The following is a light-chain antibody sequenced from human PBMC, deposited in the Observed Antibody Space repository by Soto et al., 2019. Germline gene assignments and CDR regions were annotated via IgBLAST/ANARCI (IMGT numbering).Light chain of an antibody. CDR3: QQYDSSPRT. J-gene: IGKJ1*01. V-gene: IGKV3-20*01. CDR2: GAS. Sequence: EIVMTQSPATLSVSPGETATLSCISSQSVSSSYLAWYQQKPGQAPRLLIYGASNRATGIPDRFSGSGSGTDFILTISRLEPEDFAVYYCQQYDSSPRTFGQGTKVDIK. CDR1: QSVSSSY.